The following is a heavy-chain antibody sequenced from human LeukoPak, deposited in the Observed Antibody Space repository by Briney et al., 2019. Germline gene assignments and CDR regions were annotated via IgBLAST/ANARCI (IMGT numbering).Heavy chain of an antibody. D-gene: IGHD6-13*01. Sequence: SGGSLRLSCAASGFTFSSYAMSWVRQAPGKGLEWVSAISGSGGSTYYADSVKGRFTISRDNSKSTLYLQMNSLRAEDTAVYYCAKDLSTGSWAYYYYYYGMDVWGQGTTVTVSS. J-gene: IGHJ6*02. V-gene: IGHV3-23*01. CDR1: GFTFSSYA. CDR2: ISGSGGST. CDR3: AKDLSTGSWAYYYYYYGMDV.